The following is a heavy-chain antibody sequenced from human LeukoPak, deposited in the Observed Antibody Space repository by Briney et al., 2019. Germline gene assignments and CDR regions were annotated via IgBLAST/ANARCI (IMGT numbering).Heavy chain of an antibody. CDR2: IHAGGDST. D-gene: IGHD4-17*01. CDR3: AKDPNGDYVGAFDM. V-gene: IGHV3-23*01. CDR1: GLTFSRYA. Sequence: GGALRLSCSASGLTFSRYAMTWVRQAPGKGLEGVSSIHAGGDSTYYADSVRGRFTVARDNSKSSLYLQMNGLRAEDTALYYCAKDPNGDYVGAFDMWGQGTMVTVSS. J-gene: IGHJ3*02.